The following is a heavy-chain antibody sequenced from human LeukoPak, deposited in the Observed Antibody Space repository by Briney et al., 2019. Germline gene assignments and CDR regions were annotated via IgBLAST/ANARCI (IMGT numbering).Heavy chain of an antibody. D-gene: IGHD2-2*01. CDR3: AKGVYCSSTSCPYYNYGMDV. Sequence: GASLRLSCAASGFTFSSYAMSGVRQAPGKGLEWVSAISGSGGSTYYADSVKGRFTISRDNSKNTLYLQMNSLRAEDTAVCYCAKGVYCSSTSCPYYNYGMDVWGQGTTVTVSS. J-gene: IGHJ6*02. V-gene: IGHV3-23*01. CDR2: ISGSGGST. CDR1: GFTFSSYA.